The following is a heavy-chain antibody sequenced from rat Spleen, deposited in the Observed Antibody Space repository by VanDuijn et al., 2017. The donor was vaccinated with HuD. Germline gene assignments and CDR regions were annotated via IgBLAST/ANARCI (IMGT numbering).Heavy chain of an antibody. CDR3: ARHEGYYDGTYPYYWYFDF. V-gene: IGHV5-29*01. Sequence: EVQLVESGGGLVQPGRSLKLSCAASGFTFSDYYMAWVRQAPTKGLEWVATISYDGSSTYYRDSVKGRFTISRDNAKSTLYLQMDSLRSEDTATYYCARHEGYYDGTYPYYWYFDFWGPGTMVTVSS. CDR2: ISYDGSST. D-gene: IGHD1-12*02. CDR1: GFTFSDYY. J-gene: IGHJ1*01.